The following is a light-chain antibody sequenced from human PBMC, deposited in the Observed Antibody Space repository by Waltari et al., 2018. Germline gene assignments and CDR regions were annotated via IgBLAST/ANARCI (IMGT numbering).Light chain of an antibody. Sequence: IQMTQSPSSLSASVGARVTITYRSSQSISSYLYWYQQKPGKAPKLLIYAASSLQSGVPSRFNGSGSGTDFTLTISSLQPQDFASYYCQQSYSTPWTFGQGTNVECK. CDR1: QSISSY. J-gene: IGKJ1*01. CDR2: AAS. V-gene: IGKV1-39*01. CDR3: QQSYSTPWT.